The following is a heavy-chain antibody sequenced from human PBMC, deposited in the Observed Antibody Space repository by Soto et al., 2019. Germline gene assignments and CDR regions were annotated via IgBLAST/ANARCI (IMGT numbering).Heavy chain of an antibody. CDR3: AREMGAIVDLSSSGMDV. CDR2: INPNSGGT. Sequence: QVQLVQSGAEVKKPGASVKVSCKASGYTFTGYYMHWVRQAPGQGLEWMGWINPNSGGTNYAQKFQGWVTMTRDTSTSTAYMELSRLRSDDTAVYYCAREMGAIVDLSSSGMDVLGQGTTVTVSS. J-gene: IGHJ6*02. V-gene: IGHV1-2*04. CDR1: GYTFTGYY. D-gene: IGHD3-16*01.